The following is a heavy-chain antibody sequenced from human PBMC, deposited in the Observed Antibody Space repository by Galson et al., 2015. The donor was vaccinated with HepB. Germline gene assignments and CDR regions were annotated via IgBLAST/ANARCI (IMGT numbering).Heavy chain of an antibody. D-gene: IGHD1-26*01. CDR2: ISSSSSTI. Sequence: SLRLSCAASGFTFSSYSMNWVRQAPGKGLEWVSYISSSSSTIYYADSVKGRFTISRDNAKNSLYLQMNSLRAEDTAVYYCARSPKNWSLPYYFDYWGQGTLVTVSS. J-gene: IGHJ4*02. CDR3: ARSPKNWSLPYYFDY. CDR1: GFTFSSYS. V-gene: IGHV3-48*04.